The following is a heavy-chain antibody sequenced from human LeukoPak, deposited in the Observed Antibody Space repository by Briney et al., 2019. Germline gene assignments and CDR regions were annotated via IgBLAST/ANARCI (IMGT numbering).Heavy chain of an antibody. CDR1: GGSISSGSYY. CDR2: IYTSGST. CDR3: ARDRGYYDSSGYYYGSPEYFQH. J-gene: IGHJ1*01. Sequence: SQTLSLTCTVSGGSISSGSYYWSWIRQPAGKGLEWIGRIYTSGSTNYNPSLKGRVTISVDTSKNQFSLKLSSVTAADTAVYYCARDRGYYDSSGYYYGSPEYFQHWGQGTLVTVSS. V-gene: IGHV4-61*02. D-gene: IGHD3-22*01.